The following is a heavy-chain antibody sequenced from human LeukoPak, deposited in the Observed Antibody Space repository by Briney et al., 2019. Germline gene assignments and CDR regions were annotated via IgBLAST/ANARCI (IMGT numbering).Heavy chain of an antibody. CDR3: AKDLGSSSVFDY. CDR2: ISGSGGGT. J-gene: IGHJ4*02. V-gene: IGHV3-23*01. Sequence: GGSLRLSCAASGFTFSTYAMSWVRQAPGKGLEWVSSISGSGGGTYYADSVKGRFTISRDNSKNTLFLQINSLRAEDTAVYYCAKDLGSSSVFDYWGQGTLVTVSS. D-gene: IGHD6-13*01. CDR1: GFTFSTYA.